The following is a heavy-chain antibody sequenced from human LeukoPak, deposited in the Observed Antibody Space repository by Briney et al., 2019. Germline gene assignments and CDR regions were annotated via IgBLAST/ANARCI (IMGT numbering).Heavy chain of an antibody. J-gene: IGHJ4*02. CDR2: ISYDGSNK. Sequence: GRSLRLSCAASGFTFSHYAIHWVRQAPGKGLEWVAVISYDGSNKYYADSVKGRFTISRDNSKNTLYLQMNSLRAEDTAVYYCARDLDTTVYFDYWGQGTLVTVSS. CDR1: GFTFSHYA. V-gene: IGHV3-30-3*01. D-gene: IGHD5-18*01. CDR3: ARDLDTTVYFDY.